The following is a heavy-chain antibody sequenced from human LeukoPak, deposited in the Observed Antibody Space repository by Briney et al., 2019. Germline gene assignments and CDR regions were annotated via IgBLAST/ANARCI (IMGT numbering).Heavy chain of an antibody. Sequence: PSETLSLTCTVSGGSISSGGYSWSWIRQPPGKGLEWIGYIYYSGSTYYNPSLKSRVTISVDTSKNQFSLKLSSVTAADTAVYYCASFGRAYYYMDVWGKGTTVTVSS. D-gene: IGHD5-24*01. CDR2: IYYSGST. CDR3: ASFGRAYYYMDV. V-gene: IGHV4-30-4*07. CDR1: GGSISSGGYS. J-gene: IGHJ6*03.